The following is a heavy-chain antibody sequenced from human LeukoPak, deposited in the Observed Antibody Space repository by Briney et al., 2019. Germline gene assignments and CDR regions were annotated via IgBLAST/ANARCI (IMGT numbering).Heavy chain of an antibody. CDR3: AKQSLYDSSGHFHY. D-gene: IGHD3-22*01. CDR2: ITGSGGYT. V-gene: IGHV3-23*01. Sequence: GGSLRLSCAASGFTFSSYAMTWVRQAPGKGLEWVSTITGSGGYTYYADSVKGRFAISRDNSKNTLFLRMNSLRAEDTAVYFCAKQSLYDSSGHFHYWGQGTLVTVSS. J-gene: IGHJ4*02. CDR1: GFTFSSYA.